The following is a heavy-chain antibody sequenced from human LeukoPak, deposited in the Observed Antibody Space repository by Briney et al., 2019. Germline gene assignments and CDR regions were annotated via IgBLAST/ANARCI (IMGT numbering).Heavy chain of an antibody. CDR2: IYYSGST. J-gene: IGHJ4*02. Sequence: PSETLSLTCTVSGGSISSYYWRWIRQPPGKGLEWIGYIYYSGSTNYNPSLKSRVTISVDTTNNQFSLKQSSVTAADTAVYYCARRATGDPVLFYYWGQGTLVTVSS. CDR3: ARRATGDPVLFYY. CDR1: GGSISSYY. D-gene: IGHD7-27*01. V-gene: IGHV4-59*08.